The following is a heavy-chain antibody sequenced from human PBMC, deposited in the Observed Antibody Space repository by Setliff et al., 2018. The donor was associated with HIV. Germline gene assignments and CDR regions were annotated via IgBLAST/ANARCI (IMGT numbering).Heavy chain of an antibody. Sequence: PSETLSLTCTVSGGSITSYYWSWIRQPAGKGLEWFGRIYISGSTNYNPSFESRVTMSIDTSKNQFSLKLSSVTAADTAVYYCARARTTVIRTVWFDRWGQGTLVTVSS. CDR3: ARARTTVIRTVWFDR. D-gene: IGHD4-17*01. CDR1: GGSITSYY. V-gene: IGHV4-4*07. CDR2: IYISGST. J-gene: IGHJ5*02.